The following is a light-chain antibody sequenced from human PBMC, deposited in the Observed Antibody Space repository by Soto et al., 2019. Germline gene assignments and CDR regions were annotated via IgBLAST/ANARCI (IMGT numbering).Light chain of an antibody. CDR1: SSDVGRYTS. CDR3: SSYAGNYNVV. CDR2: DVT. Sequence: QSVLTQPRSVSGSPGQSVTISCTGTSSDVGRYTSVSWYQQHPGEAPKLMIYDVTWRPSGVPDRFSGSKSGITASLTISGLQAEDEADYYCSSYAGNYNVVFGGGTKLNVL. J-gene: IGLJ2*01. V-gene: IGLV2-11*01.